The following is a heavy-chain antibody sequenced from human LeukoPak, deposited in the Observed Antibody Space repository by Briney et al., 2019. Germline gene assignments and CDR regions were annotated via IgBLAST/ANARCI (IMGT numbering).Heavy chain of an antibody. CDR1: GGSISSSSFY. CDR2: IYYSGST. V-gene: IGHV4-39*01. J-gene: IGHJ6*02. Sequence: SETLSLTCTVSGGSISSSSFYWGWIRQPPGKGLEWMGSIYYSGSTYYNPSLNGRVTISVDTSKNRISLELTSVTAADTAVYYCARRPGMDVWGQGTTVTVSS. CDR3: ARRPGMDV.